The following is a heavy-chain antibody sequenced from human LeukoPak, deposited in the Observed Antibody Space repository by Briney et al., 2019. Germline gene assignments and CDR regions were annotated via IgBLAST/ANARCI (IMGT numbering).Heavy chain of an antibody. CDR2: IIPIFGTA. CDR1: GGTFSSYA. Sequence: ASVKVSCKASGGTFSSYAISWVRQAPGQGLEWMGGIIPIFGTANYAQKFQGRVTITADESTSTAYMELSSLRSEDTAVHYCARDSYGEGVVDYWGQGTLVTVSS. CDR3: ARDSYGEGVVDY. V-gene: IGHV1-69*01. J-gene: IGHJ4*02. D-gene: IGHD5-18*01.